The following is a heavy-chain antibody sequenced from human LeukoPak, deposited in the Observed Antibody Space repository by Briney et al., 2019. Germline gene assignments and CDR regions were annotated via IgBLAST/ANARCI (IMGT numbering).Heavy chain of an antibody. Sequence: PGRSLTLSCAASGFTLSSYAMSWVRQAPGKGLEWVSAISGNGGSTYYADSVKGRFTISRDNSKNTLYLQMNSLRAEDTAVYYCAKLYRLDWFDPWGQGTLVTVSS. CDR2: ISGNGGST. CDR1: GFTLSSYA. J-gene: IGHJ5*02. CDR3: AKLYRLDWFDP. D-gene: IGHD2-8*02. V-gene: IGHV3-23*01.